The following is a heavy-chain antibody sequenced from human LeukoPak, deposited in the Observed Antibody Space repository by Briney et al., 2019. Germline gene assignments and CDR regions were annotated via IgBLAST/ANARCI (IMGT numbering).Heavy chain of an antibody. V-gene: IGHV3-53*01. Sequence: TGGSLRLSCAGYDFTVSTNYRSWVRQAPGKGLKWVSVIYSGGKTYYADSVKGRFTISRDNSKNTVYLQMNSLRAEDTAVYYCARVAAGKVIDYWGQGTLVIVSS. D-gene: IGHD6-13*01. CDR2: IYSGGKT. CDR1: DFTVSTNY. J-gene: IGHJ4*02. CDR3: ARVAAGKVIDY.